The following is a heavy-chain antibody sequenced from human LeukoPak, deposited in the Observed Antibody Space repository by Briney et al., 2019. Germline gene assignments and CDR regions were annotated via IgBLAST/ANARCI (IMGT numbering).Heavy chain of an antibody. CDR3: ARDIRYCSSTSCYATPGRFGY. J-gene: IGHJ4*02. Sequence: PGGSLRLSCAASGFTFSSYGMHWVRQAPGKGLEWVSSISSSSSYIYYADSVKGRFTISRDNAKNSLYLQMNSLRAEDTAVYYCARDIRYCSSTSCYATPGRFGYWGQGTLVTVSS. CDR2: ISSSSSYI. D-gene: IGHD2-2*01. CDR1: GFTFSSYG. V-gene: IGHV3-21*01.